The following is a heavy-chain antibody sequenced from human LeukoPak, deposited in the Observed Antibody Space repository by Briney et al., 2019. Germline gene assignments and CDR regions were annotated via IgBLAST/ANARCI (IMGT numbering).Heavy chain of an antibody. J-gene: IGHJ4*02. CDR2: IIPIFGTA. CDR3: ATPGSEYSSSWYPFDY. CDR1: GGTFSSYA. D-gene: IGHD6-13*01. Sequence: SPKVSCKASGGTFSSYAISWVRQAPGQGLEWMGGIIPIFGTANYAQKFQGRVTITADKSTSTAYLELSSLRSEDTAVYYCATPGSEYSSSWYPFDYWGQGTLVTVSS. V-gene: IGHV1-69*06.